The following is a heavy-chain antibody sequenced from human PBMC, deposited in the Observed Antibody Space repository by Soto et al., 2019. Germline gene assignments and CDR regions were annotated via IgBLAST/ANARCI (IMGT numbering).Heavy chain of an antibody. J-gene: IGHJ4*02. Sequence: SETLSLTCAVSGGSISSGGYSWSWIRQPPGKGLEWIGYIYHSWSTYYNPSLKSRVTISVDRSKNQFSLKLSSVTAADTAVYYCASDYGDYGLGYWGQGTLVTVSS. CDR2: IYHSWST. CDR3: ASDYGDYGLGY. CDR1: GGSISSGGYS. V-gene: IGHV4-30-2*01. D-gene: IGHD4-17*01.